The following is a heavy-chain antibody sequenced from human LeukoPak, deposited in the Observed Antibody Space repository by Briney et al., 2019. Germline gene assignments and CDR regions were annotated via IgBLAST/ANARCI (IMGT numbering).Heavy chain of an antibody. CDR2: ISSSSSYI. V-gene: IGHV3-21*01. Sequence: GGSLRLSCAASGFTFSSYSMNWVRQAPGKGLEWVSSISSSSSYIYYADSVKGRFTISRDNAKNSLYLQMDSLRAGDTAIYYCARSTSGTFDYWGQGMLVTVSS. CDR3: ARSTSGTFDY. D-gene: IGHD6-13*01. J-gene: IGHJ4*02. CDR1: GFTFSSYS.